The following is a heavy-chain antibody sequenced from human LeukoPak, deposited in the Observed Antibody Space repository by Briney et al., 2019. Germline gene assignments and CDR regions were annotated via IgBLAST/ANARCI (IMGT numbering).Heavy chain of an antibody. CDR2: IKQDGSEK. CDR3: ARGAGGIAARPSHTRYFDY. Sequence: RTGGSLRLSCAASGFTFSSYWMSWVRQAPEKGLEWVANIKQDGSEKYYVDSVKGRFTISRDNAKNSLYLQMNSLRAEDTAVYYCARGAGGIAARPSHTRYFDYWGQGTLVTVSS. D-gene: IGHD6-6*01. J-gene: IGHJ4*02. CDR1: GFTFSSYW. V-gene: IGHV3-7*01.